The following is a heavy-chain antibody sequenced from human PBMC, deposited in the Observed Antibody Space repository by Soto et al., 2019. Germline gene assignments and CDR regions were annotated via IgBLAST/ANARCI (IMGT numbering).Heavy chain of an antibody. D-gene: IGHD6-19*01. CDR2: ISGSGGST. V-gene: IGHV3-23*01. CDR1: GFTFSSYA. Sequence: GGSLRLSCAAPGFTFSSYAVSWVRQAPGKGLERVSAISGSGGSTYYADSVKGRFTISRDNSKNTLYLQMNSLSAEDTAVYYCARAGQWLRYYGMDVWGQGTTVTVSS. CDR3: ARAGQWLRYYGMDV. J-gene: IGHJ6*02.